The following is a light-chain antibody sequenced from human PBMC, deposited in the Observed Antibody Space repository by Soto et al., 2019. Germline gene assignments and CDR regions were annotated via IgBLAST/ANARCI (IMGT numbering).Light chain of an antibody. J-gene: IGLJ1*01. V-gene: IGLV2-14*01. Sequence: QSVLTQPASVSGSPVQSITISWTGTSSDVGGYNYVSWSQQHPGKAPQLMIYEVSKRPSGVSNRFSGSKSGNTASLTISGLQAEDEADYYCSSYTSSSTYVFGTGTKVTVL. CDR3: SSYTSSSTYV. CDR2: EVS. CDR1: SSDVGGYNY.